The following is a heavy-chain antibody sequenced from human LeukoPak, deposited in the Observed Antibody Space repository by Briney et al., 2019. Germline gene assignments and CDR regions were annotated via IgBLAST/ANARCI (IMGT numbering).Heavy chain of an antibody. CDR2: IIPT. J-gene: IGHJ1*01. V-gene: IGHV1-69*05. D-gene: IGHD2-2*01. Sequence: GASVKVSCKASGGTFSNYVISWVRQAPGQGPEWMGGIIPTQRFQDRATITTDESRNTVYMELSSLRSEDTAVYYCARDGGFCSSTRCSKYFQKWGQGTLVTVSS. CDR3: ARDGGFCSSTRCSKYFQK. CDR1: GGTFSNYV.